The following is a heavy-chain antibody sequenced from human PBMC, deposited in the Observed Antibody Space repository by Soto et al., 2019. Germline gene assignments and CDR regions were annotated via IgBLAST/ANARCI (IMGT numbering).Heavy chain of an antibody. V-gene: IGHV1-3*01. D-gene: IGHD1-1*01. CDR1: EYTFTSYV. CDR3: ARQLQGFYYFDD. CDR2: INAGNGHT. Sequence: ASVKVSCKASEYTFTSYVMHWVCQAPGQSLEWIGWINAGNGHTKYSQKFQDRVTITRDTSANTAYMELSRLRSEDTAVYYCARQLQGFYYFDDWGQGAMVTVSS. J-gene: IGHJ4*02.